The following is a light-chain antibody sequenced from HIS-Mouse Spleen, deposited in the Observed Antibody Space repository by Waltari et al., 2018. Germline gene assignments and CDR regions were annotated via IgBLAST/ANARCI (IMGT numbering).Light chain of an antibody. CDR2: EDS. V-gene: IGLV3-10*01. Sequence: SYELTQPPSVSVSPGQTARITCSGAALPTKYAYWYQQKSGQAPVLVIYEDSKRPSGIPERFPGSSSGTMATLTISGAQVEDEADYYCYSTDSSGNHRVFGGGTKLTVL. J-gene: IGLJ2*01. CDR1: ALPTKY. CDR3: YSTDSSGNHRV.